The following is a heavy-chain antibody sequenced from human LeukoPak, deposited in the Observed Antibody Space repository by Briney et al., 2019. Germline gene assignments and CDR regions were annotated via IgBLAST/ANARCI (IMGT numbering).Heavy chain of an antibody. CDR2: IIPILGIA. CDR1: GGTFSSYA. Sequence: GASVTVSFTASGGTFSSYAISWVRQAPGQGLEWMGRIIPILGIANYAQKFQGRVTITADKSTSTAYMELSSLRSEDTAVYYCARLGVVVPAAIDYWGQGTLVTVSS. D-gene: IGHD2-2*02. V-gene: IGHV1-69*04. J-gene: IGHJ4*02. CDR3: ARLGVVVPAAIDY.